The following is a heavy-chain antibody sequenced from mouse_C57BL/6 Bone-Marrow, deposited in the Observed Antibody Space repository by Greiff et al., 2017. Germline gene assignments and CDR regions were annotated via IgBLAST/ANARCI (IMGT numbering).Heavy chain of an antibody. CDR2: IWRGGST. CDR1: GFSLTSYG. CDR3: AKSTGTKYFDV. Sequence: VKVVESGPGLVQPSQSLSITCTVSGFSLTSYGVHWVRQSPGKGLEWLGVIWRGGSTDYNAAFMSRLSITKDNSKSQVFFKMNSLQADDTAIYYCAKSTGTKYFDVWGTGTTVTVSS. D-gene: IGHD4-1*01. V-gene: IGHV2-5*01. J-gene: IGHJ1*03.